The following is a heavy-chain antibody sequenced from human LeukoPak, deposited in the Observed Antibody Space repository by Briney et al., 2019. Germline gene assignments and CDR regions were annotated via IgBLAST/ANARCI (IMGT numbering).Heavy chain of an antibody. CDR1: GFPFIEYS. V-gene: IGHV2-70*11. J-gene: IGHJ4*02. CDR3: ARISRHLAVDY. CDR2: IDWDDDK. Sequence: LRLSCTASGFPFIEYSMNWVRQPPGKALEWLARIDWDDDKYYCESLKTRLTIAKDTSKKQVVLTMTDMDPADTATYFCARISRHLAVDYWGQGTLVTVST.